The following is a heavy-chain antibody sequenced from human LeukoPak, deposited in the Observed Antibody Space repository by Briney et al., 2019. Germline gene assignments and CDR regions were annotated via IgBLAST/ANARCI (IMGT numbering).Heavy chain of an antibody. CDR3: AREVGVVTLDY. Sequence: GGSLRLSCAASGFTFSSYWMSWVRQAPGKGLEWVANIKQEGSEKYYVDSVKGRFTISRDNAKNSLYLQMNSLRAEDTAVYHCAREVGVVTLDYWGQGTLVTVSS. CDR1: GFTFSSYW. D-gene: IGHD3-3*01. V-gene: IGHV3-7*01. CDR2: IKQEGSEK. J-gene: IGHJ4*02.